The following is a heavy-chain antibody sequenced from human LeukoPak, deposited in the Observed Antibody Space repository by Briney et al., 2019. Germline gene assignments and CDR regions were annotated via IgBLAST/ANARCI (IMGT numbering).Heavy chain of an antibody. CDR1: GFTFSSYG. J-gene: IGHJ6*03. D-gene: IGHD4-11*01. Sequence: PGGSLRLSCAASGFTFSSYGMHWVRQAPGKGLEWVAFIRYDGSNKYYADSVKGRFTISRDNSKNTLYLQMNSLRAEDTAVYYCAKPGDYSNYVYYYYYMDVWGKGTTVTVSS. V-gene: IGHV3-30*02. CDR3: AKPGDYSNYVYYYYYMDV. CDR2: IRYDGSNK.